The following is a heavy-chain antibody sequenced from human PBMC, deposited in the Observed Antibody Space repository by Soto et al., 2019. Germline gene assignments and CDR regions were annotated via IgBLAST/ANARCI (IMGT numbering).Heavy chain of an antibody. D-gene: IGHD5-12*01. CDR3: ARHHGPTTSENWFEP. J-gene: IGHJ5*02. CDR1: GYTFFTYD. V-gene: IGHV1-18*01. Sequence: QVHLVQSGVEVKTPGSSVKVSCKASGYTFFTYDISWVRQAPGQGLEWMGWISTYSGDTKYAQKFQGRATRTTDTSTTTAYLKLRSLRSDDTAVYYCARHHGPTTSENWFEPWGQGTLVTVSS. CDR2: ISTYSGDT.